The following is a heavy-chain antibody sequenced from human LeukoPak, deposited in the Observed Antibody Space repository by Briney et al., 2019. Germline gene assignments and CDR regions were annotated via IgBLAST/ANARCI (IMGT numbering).Heavy chain of an antibody. CDR3: ARALLYDSSGYGY. V-gene: IGHV3-7*01. CDR2: IKQDGSEK. J-gene: IGHJ4*02. D-gene: IGHD3-22*01. Sequence: GGSLRLSCAASGFTFSSSAMSWVRQAPGKGLEWVANIKQDGSEKYYVDSVKGRFTISRDNAKNSLYLQMNSLRAEDTAVYYCARALLYDSSGYGYWGQGTLVTVSS. CDR1: GFTFSSSA.